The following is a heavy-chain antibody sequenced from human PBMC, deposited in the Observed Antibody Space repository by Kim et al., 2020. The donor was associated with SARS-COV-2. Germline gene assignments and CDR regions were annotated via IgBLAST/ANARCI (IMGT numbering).Heavy chain of an antibody. D-gene: IGHD4-17*01. J-gene: IGHJ6*02. CDR3: ARDPSRTNRHDYGDYGFFYYYYGMDV. Sequence: GGSLRLSCAASGFTFSSYGMHWVRQAPGKGLEWVAVIWYDGSNKYYADSVKGRFTISRDNSKNTLYLQMNSLRAEDTAVYYCARDPSRTNRHDYGDYGFFYYYYGMDVWGQGTTVTVSS. V-gene: IGHV3-33*01. CDR2: IWYDGSNK. CDR1: GFTFSSYG.